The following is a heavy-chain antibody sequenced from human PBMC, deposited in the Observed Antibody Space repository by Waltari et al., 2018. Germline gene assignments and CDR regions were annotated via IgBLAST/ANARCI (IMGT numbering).Heavy chain of an antibody. V-gene: IGHV3-15*01. CDR2: SRSSAEGTTP. CDR1: GFTFSHAW. J-gene: IGHJ5*02. D-gene: IGHD2-21*01. CDR3: AAERGWGVVIVGWLDP. Sequence: MQLVESGGGFVKPGGSLRLSCAASGFTFSHAWMTWVRQVPGKGLEWVGRSRSSAEGTTPEYAAPVKGRFTISRDDSKDTLYVEMKSLMSEDTAVYYCAAERGWGVVIVGWLDPWGQGTRVTVSS.